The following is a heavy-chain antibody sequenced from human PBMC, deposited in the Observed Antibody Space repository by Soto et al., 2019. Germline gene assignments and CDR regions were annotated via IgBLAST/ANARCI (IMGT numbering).Heavy chain of an antibody. CDR3: ARGSSSWPYYYYYGMDV. J-gene: IGHJ6*02. Sequence: SETLSLTCTVSGGSISSYYWSWIRQPPGKGLEWIGYIYYSGSTNYNPSLKSRVTISVDTSKNQFSLKLSSVTAADTAVYYCARGSSSWPYYYYYGMDVWGQGTTVPVSS. V-gene: IGHV4-59*01. CDR1: GGSISSYY. CDR2: IYYSGST. D-gene: IGHD6-13*01.